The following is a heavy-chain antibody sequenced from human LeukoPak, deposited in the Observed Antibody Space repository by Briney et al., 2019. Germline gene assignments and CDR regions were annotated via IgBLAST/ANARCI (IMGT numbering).Heavy chain of an antibody. D-gene: IGHD6-13*01. CDR1: GFTFSSYS. CDR2: ISSSSSYI. J-gene: IGHJ3*02. CDR3: ARDSSSWYDAFDM. Sequence: GGSLRLSCAASGFTFSSYSMNWVRQAPGKGLEWVSSISSSSSYIYYADSVKGRFTISRDNAKNSLYLQMNSLRAEDTAVYYCARDSSSWYDAFDMWGQGTMVTVSS. V-gene: IGHV3-21*01.